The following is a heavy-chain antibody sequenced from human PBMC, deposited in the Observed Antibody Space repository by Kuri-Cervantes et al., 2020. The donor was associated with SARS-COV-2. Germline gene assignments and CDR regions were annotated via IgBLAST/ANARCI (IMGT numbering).Heavy chain of an antibody. D-gene: IGHD6-13*01. CDR3: ARETATSDSSWYDY. V-gene: IGHV3-30*04. CDR1: GFTFSSYA. CDR2: ISYDGTTK. J-gene: IGHJ4*02. Sequence: GESLKISCAASGFTFSSYAMHWVRQAPGKGLEWVAVISYDGTTKYNADSVEGRFTISRDNSKNTLYLQINSLRAEDTAVYYCARETATSDSSWYDYWGQGTRVTVSS.